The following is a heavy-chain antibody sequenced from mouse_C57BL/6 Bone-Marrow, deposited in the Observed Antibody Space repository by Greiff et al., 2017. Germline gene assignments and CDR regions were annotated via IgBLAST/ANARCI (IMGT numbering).Heavy chain of an antibody. J-gene: IGHJ1*03. Sequence: QVQLQQSGAELARPGASVKLSCKASGYTFTSYGISWVKQRTGQGLEWIGEIYPRSGNTYYNEKFKGKATLTADKSSSTAYMELRSLTSEDSAVYLWARSGYHEGYCDVWGTGTTVTVSS. CDR1: GYTFTSYG. CDR2: IYPRSGNT. V-gene: IGHV1-81*01. CDR3: ARSGYHEGYCDV. D-gene: IGHD2-2*01.